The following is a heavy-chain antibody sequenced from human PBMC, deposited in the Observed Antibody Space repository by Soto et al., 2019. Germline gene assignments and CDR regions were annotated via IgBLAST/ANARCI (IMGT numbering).Heavy chain of an antibody. CDR3: ARGTVVAATNWFDP. D-gene: IGHD2-15*01. CDR2: IYYSGST. J-gene: IGHJ5*02. V-gene: IGHV4-59*08. CDR1: GGSISSYY. Sequence: QVQLQESGPGLVKPSETLSLTCTVSGGSISSYYWSWIRQPPGKGLEWIGYIYYSGSTNYNPSLKSRVTISVDTSKNQFSLELSSVTAADTAVYYCARGTVVAATNWFDPWGQGTLVTVSS.